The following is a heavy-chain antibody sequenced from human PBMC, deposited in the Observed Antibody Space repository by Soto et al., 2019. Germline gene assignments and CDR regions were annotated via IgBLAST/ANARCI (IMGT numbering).Heavy chain of an antibody. D-gene: IGHD2-15*01. Sequence: LRLSCAASGFTFSNYWMAWVRQAPGKGLEWVANIKQDGSEKYYVDSVKGRFTISRDNAKNSLYLQMNSLRAEDTAVYYCARGCSGGSRYSIWFDYWGQGTQVTVSS. V-gene: IGHV3-7*03. CDR2: IKQDGSEK. J-gene: IGHJ4*02. CDR1: GFTFSNYW. CDR3: ARGCSGGSRYSIWFDY.